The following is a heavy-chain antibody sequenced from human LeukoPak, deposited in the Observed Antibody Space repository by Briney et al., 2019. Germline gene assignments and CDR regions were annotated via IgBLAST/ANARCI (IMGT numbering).Heavy chain of an antibody. J-gene: IGHJ4*02. CDR2: ISSSGSTI. CDR1: GFTFSDYY. CDR3: ARGKYYYDSSGYYAPGY. Sequence: GGSLRLSCAASGFTFSDYYMSWIRQAPGKGLEWVSYISSSGSTIYYADSVKGRFTISRDNAKNSLYLQMNSLRAEDMAVYYCARGKYYYDSSGYYAPGYWGQGTLVTVSS. V-gene: IGHV3-11*01. D-gene: IGHD3-22*01.